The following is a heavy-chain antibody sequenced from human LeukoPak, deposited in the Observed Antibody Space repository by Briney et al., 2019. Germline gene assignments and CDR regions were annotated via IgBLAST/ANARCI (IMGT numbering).Heavy chain of an antibody. D-gene: IGHD5-24*01. V-gene: IGHV1-18*01. J-gene: IGHJ5*02. Sequence: ASVKLSCKASGYTFTSYGISWVRQPPAQGREWMGWISAYNGNTNYAQKLQGRVTMTTDTSTSTAYMELRSLRSDDTAVYYCGRDLDGYNLGWFDPWGQGTLVTVSS. CDR1: GYTFTSYG. CDR3: GRDLDGYNLGWFDP. CDR2: ISAYNGNT.